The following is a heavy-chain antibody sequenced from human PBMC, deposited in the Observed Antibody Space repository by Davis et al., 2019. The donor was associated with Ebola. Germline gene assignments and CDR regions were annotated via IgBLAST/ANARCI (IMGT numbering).Heavy chain of an antibody. CDR3: ARDRALGYCSSTSCYVGVYYYYYGMDV. V-gene: IGHV3-48*02. CDR1: GFTFSSYA. D-gene: IGHD2-2*01. J-gene: IGHJ6*02. Sequence: GESLKISCAASGFTFSSYAMSWVRQAPGKGLEWVSYISSSSSTIYYADSVKGRFTISRDNAKNSLYLQMNSLRDEDTAVYYCARDRALGYCSSTSCYVGVYYYYYGMDVWGQGTTVTVSS. CDR2: ISSSSSTI.